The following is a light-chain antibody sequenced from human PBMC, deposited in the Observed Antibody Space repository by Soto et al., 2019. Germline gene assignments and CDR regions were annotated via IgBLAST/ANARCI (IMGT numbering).Light chain of an antibody. J-gene: IGKJ1*01. V-gene: IGKV3-15*01. Sequence: EIVMTQSPATLSVSPGERATLSCRASQSVSSNLAWYQQKPGQAPRLLIYGASTRATGIPARFSGSGSGTDFTLTISSLEPEDFAVYYCQQRSNWQGTFGQGTKVDIK. CDR3: QQRSNWQGT. CDR2: GAS. CDR1: QSVSSN.